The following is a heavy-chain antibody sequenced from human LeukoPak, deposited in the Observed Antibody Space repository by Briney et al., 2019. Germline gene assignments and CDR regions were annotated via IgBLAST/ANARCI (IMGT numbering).Heavy chain of an antibody. CDR1: GGTFSSYA. J-gene: IGHJ3*02. Sequence: GASVKVSCKASGGTFSSYAISWVRQAPGQGLEWMGGIIPVISKANYAQKFQGRITITADKSTITAYMELSSLRSEDTAVYFCAREKPRGSLDIWGQGTMVTVSS. CDR2: IIPVISKA. V-gene: IGHV1-69*10. D-gene: IGHD3-10*01. CDR3: AREKPRGSLDI.